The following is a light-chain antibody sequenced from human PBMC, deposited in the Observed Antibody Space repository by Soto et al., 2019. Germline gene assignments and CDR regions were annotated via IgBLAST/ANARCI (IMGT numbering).Light chain of an antibody. V-gene: IGKV1-5*03. Sequence: DSQMTQSPSTLAASVGDRVTITCRASQSISSWLAWYQQKPGKAPKLLIYKASLLQSGVPSRFSGSGSRTEFTLTISSLQPEDFATYYCQQYDRYPVTFGGGTKVEVK. CDR3: QQYDRYPVT. CDR2: KAS. J-gene: IGKJ4*01. CDR1: QSISSW.